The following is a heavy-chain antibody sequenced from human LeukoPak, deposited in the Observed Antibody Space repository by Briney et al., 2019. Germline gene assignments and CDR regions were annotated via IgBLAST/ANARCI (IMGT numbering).Heavy chain of an antibody. CDR2: INPNSGGT. CDR1: GYTFTGYY. J-gene: IGHJ4*02. D-gene: IGHD6-13*01. V-gene: IGHV1-2*02. CDR3: ATDAGQQLVRYTLDY. Sequence: ASVKVSCKASGYTFTGYYMHWVRQAPGQGLEWMGWINPNSGGTNYAQKFQGRVTMTRDTSISTAYMKLSRLRSDDTAVYYCATDAGQQLVRYTLDYWGQGTLVTVSS.